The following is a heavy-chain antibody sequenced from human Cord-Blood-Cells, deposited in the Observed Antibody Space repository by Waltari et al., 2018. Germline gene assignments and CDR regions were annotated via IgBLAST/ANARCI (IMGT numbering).Heavy chain of an antibody. CDR1: GYSFTSYW. V-gene: IGHV5-51*01. J-gene: IGHJ4*02. CDR3: ARHRYYYDSSGYCDY. Sequence: EVQLVQSGAEVKKPGESLKISCKGSGYSFTSYWIGWVRQMPGKGLEWMGIIYPGDSDTRYSPSFQGQVTISADKSISTAYLHWSSLKASDTAMYYCARHRYYYDSSGYCDYWGQGTLGTVSS. CDR2: IYPGDSDT. D-gene: IGHD3-22*01.